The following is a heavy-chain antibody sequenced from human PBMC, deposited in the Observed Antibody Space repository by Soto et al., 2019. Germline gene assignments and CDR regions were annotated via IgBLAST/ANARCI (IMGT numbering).Heavy chain of an antibody. J-gene: IGHJ6*02. CDR3: ARSAFPYYYYGMDV. CDR1: GNSFTSYW. Sequence: PGGSLKISCKGSGNSFTSYWNGWVRQRPGKGLEWMGIIYPGDSDTRYSPSFQGQVTISADKSISTSYLQWSRLKASDTAMYYCARSAFPYYYYGMDVWGQGTTVTVSS. V-gene: IGHV5-51*01. CDR2: IYPGDSDT.